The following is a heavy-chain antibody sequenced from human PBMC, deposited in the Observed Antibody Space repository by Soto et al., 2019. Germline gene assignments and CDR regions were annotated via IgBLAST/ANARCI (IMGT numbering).Heavy chain of an antibody. V-gene: IGHV3-74*01. J-gene: IGHJ4*02. Sequence: VGSLRLSCAAYGFTFSSSWMHWVRQAPGKGLVWVSRIKSDGSRTSYADSVKGRFTISRDNSKKTLYLQMNSLRAEDTAVYYCAKVDDSSGHYYDPIDYWGQGALVTVSS. D-gene: IGHD3-22*01. CDR2: IKSDGSRT. CDR3: AKVDDSSGHYYDPIDY. CDR1: GFTFSSSW.